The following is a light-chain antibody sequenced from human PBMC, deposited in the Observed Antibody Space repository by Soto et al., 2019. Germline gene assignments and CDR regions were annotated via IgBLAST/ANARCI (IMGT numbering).Light chain of an antibody. CDR2: EVS. Sequence: QSALTQPASVSGSPGQSITISCSGTSSDVDDYNYVSWYQQHPGKAPKLMIYEVSHRLSGVSNRFSGSNSGYTASLTISGLQDEDEADYSCTSSLSKSVVVFGGGTKLTVL. CDR3: TSSLSKSVVV. CDR1: SSDVDDYNY. V-gene: IGLV2-14*01. J-gene: IGLJ3*02.